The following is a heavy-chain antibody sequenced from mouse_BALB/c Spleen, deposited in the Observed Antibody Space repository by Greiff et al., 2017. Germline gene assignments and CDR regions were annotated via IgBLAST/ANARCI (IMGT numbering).Heavy chain of an antibody. D-gene: IGHD2-3*01. CDR1: GFNIKDTY. CDR2: IDPANGNT. CDR3: ARIYDGYYPDY. J-gene: IGHJ2*01. V-gene: IGHV14-3*02. Sequence: EVKLMESGAELVKPGASVKLSCTASGFNIKDTYMHWVKQRPEQGLEWIGRIDPANGNTKYDPKFQGKATITADTSSNTAYLQLSSLTSEDTAVYYCARIYDGYYPDYWGQGTTLTVSS.